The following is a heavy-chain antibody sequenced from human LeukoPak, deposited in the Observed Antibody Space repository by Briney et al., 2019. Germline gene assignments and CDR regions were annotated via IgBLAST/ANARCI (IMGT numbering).Heavy chain of an antibody. D-gene: IGHD3/OR15-3a*01. J-gene: IGHJ6*03. V-gene: IGHV3-23*01. CDR3: ARGGAVVGPTRLDWLYYMGV. Sequence: GGSLRLSCAASGFTFSSYAMHWVRQAPGRGLEWVSSVDGGGGNTYYADSVKGRFTISRGNSENTLFLQMHSLRAEDTAVYYCARGGAVVGPTRLDWLYYMGVWVKGATVSV. CDR2: VDGGGGNT. CDR1: GFTFSSYA.